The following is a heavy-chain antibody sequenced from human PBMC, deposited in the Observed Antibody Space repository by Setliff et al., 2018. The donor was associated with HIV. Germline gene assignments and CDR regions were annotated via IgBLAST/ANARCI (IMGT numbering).Heavy chain of an antibody. J-gene: IGHJ4*02. Sequence: PGGSLRLSCAASGFTFSNNWMAWVRLAPGKGLEWVANIKQDGSVKNYVDSVRGRFTISRDNAENSLFLQMTGLRPEDTAMYYCARDRWFSNNWYSDYWGQGTLGTVS. V-gene: IGHV3-7*05. CDR2: IKQDGSVK. D-gene: IGHD6-13*01. CDR1: GFTFSNNW. CDR3: ARDRWFSNNWYSDY.